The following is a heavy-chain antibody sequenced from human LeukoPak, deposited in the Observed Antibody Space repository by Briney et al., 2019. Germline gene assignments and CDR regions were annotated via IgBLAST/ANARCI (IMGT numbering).Heavy chain of an antibody. V-gene: IGHV3-7*04. D-gene: IGHD5-24*01. CDR3: TRVGYIDEGIDY. CDR1: GFLFSSYW. Sequence: QTGGSLKLSCVASGFLFSSYWMTWVRQAPGKGLEWVANIKQDGSKKSYVDSVKGRFTISRDNAKNSLYLQMNSLRAEDTAIYYCTRVGYIDEGIDYWGQGTLVTVSS. J-gene: IGHJ4*02. CDR2: IKQDGSKK.